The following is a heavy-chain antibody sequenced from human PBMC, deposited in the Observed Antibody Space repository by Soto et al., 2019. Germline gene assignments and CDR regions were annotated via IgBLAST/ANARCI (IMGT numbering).Heavy chain of an antibody. J-gene: IGHJ5*02. CDR1: GFTFSTYG. CDR2: ISYDGSNK. CDR3: AKDGGDYFWSGYQLNWFDP. D-gene: IGHD3-3*01. V-gene: IGHV3-30*18. Sequence: QVQLVESGGGVVQPGRSLRLSCAASGFTFSTYGMHWVRQAPGKGLEWVAVISYDGSNKYYADSVKGRFTISRDNSKNTLYLQMNSLRAEDTAVYYCAKDGGDYFWSGYQLNWFDPWGQGTLVTVSS.